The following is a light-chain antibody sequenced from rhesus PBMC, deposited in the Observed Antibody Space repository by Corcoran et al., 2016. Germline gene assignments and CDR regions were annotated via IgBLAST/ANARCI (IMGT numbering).Light chain of an antibody. V-gene: IGKV1S9*01. CDR1: QSLTNY. J-gene: IGKJ2*01. CDR2: SAS. Sequence: DIQMTQSPSSLSASVGDRVTITCQASQSLTNYVNWYQQKPRKIPKLLIYSASTLQSGIPSRFSGSGSVTDFTLTISSLQPEDFATYYCQQGYGYPYTFGQGTKVEIK. CDR3: QQGYGYPYT.